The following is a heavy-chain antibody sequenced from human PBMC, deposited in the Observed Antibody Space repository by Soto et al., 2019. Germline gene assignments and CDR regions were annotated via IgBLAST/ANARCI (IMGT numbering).Heavy chain of an antibody. V-gene: IGHV3-30*18. Sequence: GGSLRLSCAASGFTFSSYGMHWVRQAPGKGLEWVAVISYDGSNKYYADSVKGRFTISRDNSKNTLYLQMNSLRAEDTAVYYYAKVGAYYDFWSGYSPYYFDYWGQGTLVTVSS. CDR3: AKVGAYYDFWSGYSPYYFDY. J-gene: IGHJ4*02. CDR2: ISYDGSNK. CDR1: GFTFSSYG. D-gene: IGHD3-3*01.